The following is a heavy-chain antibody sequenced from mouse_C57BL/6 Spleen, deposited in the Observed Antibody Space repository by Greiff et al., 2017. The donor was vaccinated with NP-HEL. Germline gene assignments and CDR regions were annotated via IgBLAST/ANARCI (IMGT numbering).Heavy chain of an antibody. J-gene: IGHJ2*01. D-gene: IGHD1-1*01. CDR1: GYTFTSSW. CDR3: ARRGGDYGSSYHFDY. Sequence: QVQLQQPGAELVRPGSSVKLSCKASGYTFTSSWMHWVKQRPIQGLEWIGNIDPSDSETHYNQKFKDKATLTVDKSSSTAYMQLSSLTSEDSAVYYCARRGGDYGSSYHFDYWGQGTTLTVSS. CDR2: IDPSDSET. V-gene: IGHV1-52*01.